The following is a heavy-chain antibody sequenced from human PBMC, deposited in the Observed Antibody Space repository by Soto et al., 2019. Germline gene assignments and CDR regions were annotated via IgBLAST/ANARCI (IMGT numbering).Heavy chain of an antibody. V-gene: IGHV3-30*18. CDR1: GFTFSSYG. Sequence: GGSLRLSCTASGFTFSSYGMHWVLQAPGNGLEWLTLISYDGSNEYYADSVKGRFTISRDNSKNTLYLRMNSLRAEDTAVYYCAKDRRVPAPTHYFDYWGQGIVVTVSS. J-gene: IGHJ4*02. CDR3: AKDRRVPAPTHYFDY. CDR2: ISYDGSNE. D-gene: IGHD2-2*01.